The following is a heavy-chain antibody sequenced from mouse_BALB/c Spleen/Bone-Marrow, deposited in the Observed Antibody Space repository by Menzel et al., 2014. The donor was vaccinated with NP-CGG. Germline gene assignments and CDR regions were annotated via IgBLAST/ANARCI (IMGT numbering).Heavy chain of an antibody. CDR3: NGGYYEAWFAY. CDR1: GFNIKDYY. J-gene: IGHJ3*01. Sequence: EVKLMESGAELVRSGASVKLSRTASGFNIKDYYMHWVKQRPEQGLEWIGWIDPEIGDTEYAPKFQGKATMTADTSSNTAYLQLSSLTSEDTAVYYCNGGYYEAWFAYWGQGTLVTVSA. D-gene: IGHD2-3*01. V-gene: IGHV14-4*02. CDR2: IDPEIGDT.